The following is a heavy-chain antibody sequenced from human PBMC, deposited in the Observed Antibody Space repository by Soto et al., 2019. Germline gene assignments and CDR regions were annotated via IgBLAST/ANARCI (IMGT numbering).Heavy chain of an antibody. D-gene: IGHD2-15*01. V-gene: IGHV3-74*01. CDR3: ARVPYCSGGSCYSWFDP. CDR2: INSDGSST. J-gene: IGHJ5*02. Sequence: EVQLVESGGGLVQPGGSLRLSCAASGFTFSSYWMHWVRQAPGKGLVWVSRINSDGSSTNYADSVKGRFTISRDNAKNTLYLQMNSLRADDRAVYYCARVPYCSGGSCYSWFDPWGQGTLVTVSS. CDR1: GFTFSSYW.